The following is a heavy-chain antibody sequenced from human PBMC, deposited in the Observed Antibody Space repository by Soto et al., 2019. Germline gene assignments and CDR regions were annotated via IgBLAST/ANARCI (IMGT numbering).Heavy chain of an antibody. CDR1: GFTFSSYA. V-gene: IGHV3-30-3*01. CDR2: ISYDGSNK. CDR3: ARGRGVGATTDYAFDI. Sequence: QVQLVEAGGGVVQPGRSLRLSCAASGFTFSSYAMHWVRQAPGKGLERVAVISYDGSNKYYADSVKGRFTISRDNSKNPLYLQRNSLRAEDTAVYYCARGRGVGATTDYAFDIWGQGTMVTVSS. D-gene: IGHD1-26*01. J-gene: IGHJ3*02.